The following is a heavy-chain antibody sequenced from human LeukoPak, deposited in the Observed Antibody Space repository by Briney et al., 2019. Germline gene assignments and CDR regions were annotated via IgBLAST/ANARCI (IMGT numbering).Heavy chain of an antibody. CDR2: ISGSGGST. CDR1: GFTFSSYA. D-gene: IGHD5-24*01. J-gene: IGHJ6*03. Sequence: GGSLRLSCAASGFTFSSYAISWVRQAPGKGLEWVSAISGSGGSTYYADSVKGRFTISRDNSKDTLYVQMNSLRAEDTAIYYCAKEPTISYYYYYMDVWGKGTTVTVSS. V-gene: IGHV3-23*01. CDR3: AKEPTISYYYYYMDV.